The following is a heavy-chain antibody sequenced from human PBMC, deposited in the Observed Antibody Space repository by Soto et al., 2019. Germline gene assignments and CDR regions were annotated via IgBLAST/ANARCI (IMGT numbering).Heavy chain of an antibody. V-gene: IGHV3-48*04. CDR1: GFTFSSYS. Sequence: GSLRLSCIASGFTFSSYSMVWVRQAPGKGLEWISYIFVDSSTIYYADSVKGRFTVSRDNSQNSLFLLMNSLRAEDTAVYYCARDKDWAFDYWGQGTLVTVSS. CDR2: IFVDSSTI. CDR3: ARDKDWAFDY. D-gene: IGHD3-9*01. J-gene: IGHJ4*02.